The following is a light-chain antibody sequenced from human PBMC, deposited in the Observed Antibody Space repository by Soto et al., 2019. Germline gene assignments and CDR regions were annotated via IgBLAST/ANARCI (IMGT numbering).Light chain of an antibody. V-gene: IGKV3-20*01. CDR2: AAS. Sequence: EIWLTQSPGTLSLSPGERATLSCRASQSVSSSYLAWYHQKPGQAPRLLIYAASIRATDIPDRFSGSGSGRDLPLTISRLEPEDFAVFFCQQYGRSSITFGQGIRLEIK. J-gene: IGKJ5*01. CDR3: QQYGRSSIT. CDR1: QSVSSSY.